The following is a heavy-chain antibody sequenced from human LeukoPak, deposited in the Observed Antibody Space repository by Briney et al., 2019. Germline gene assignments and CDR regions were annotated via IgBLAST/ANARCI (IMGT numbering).Heavy chain of an antibody. CDR3: ARNYYDSTGYWNYYFDY. D-gene: IGHD3-22*01. CDR1: GFIFSSYG. V-gene: IGHV3-33*01. CDR2: IWYDGSKK. J-gene: IGHJ4*02. Sequence: PGGSLRLSCAASGFIFSSYGMHWVRQAPGKGLEWVAIIWYDGSKKYYADSVKGRFSISRGNSENMLYLQMNSLRADDTAVYSCARNYYDSTGYWNYYFDYWGQGTLVTVSS.